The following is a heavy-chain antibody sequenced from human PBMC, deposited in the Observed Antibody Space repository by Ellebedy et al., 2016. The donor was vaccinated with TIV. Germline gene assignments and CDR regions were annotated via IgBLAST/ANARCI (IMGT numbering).Heavy chain of an antibody. CDR1: GVSISRYY. CDR2: IYHNGNT. D-gene: IGHD3-22*01. Sequence: MPSETLSLTCTVSGVSISRYYWTCLRQPPGKLLYLLGYIYHNGNTNYNPSLKSRVTISVDTSKNQFSLKLSSVTAADTAVYYCARQYNYGTSGYYVDYWGKG. CDR3: ARQYNYGTSGYYVDY. J-gene: IGHJ4*02. V-gene: IGHV4-59*08.